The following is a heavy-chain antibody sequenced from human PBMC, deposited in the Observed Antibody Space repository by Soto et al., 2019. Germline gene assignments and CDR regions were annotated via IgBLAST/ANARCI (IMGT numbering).Heavy chain of an antibody. CDR3: ARPNENGDYGHYYMDV. V-gene: IGHV3-21*01. CDR1: GFPFSTYN. J-gene: IGHJ6*03. CDR2: ISSSTTYI. D-gene: IGHD4-17*01. Sequence: PGGSLRLSCAASGFPFSTYNMNWVRQAPGKGLEWVSSISSSTTYIYYADSVKGRFTISRDNAKNSLYLQMNSLRAEDTAIYYCARPNENGDYGHYYMDVWGAGTTVTVSS.